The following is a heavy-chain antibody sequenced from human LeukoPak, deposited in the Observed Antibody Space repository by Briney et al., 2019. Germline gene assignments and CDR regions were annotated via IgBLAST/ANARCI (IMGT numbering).Heavy chain of an antibody. CDR2: IYYSGFT. Sequence: SETLSLTCTVSGGSISSYYWSCIRQPPGKGLEWIVYIYYSGFTNYNRSLKSRVTKSLDSSKNKFSLKLRSVTAADTAVYYCAREGGSSSWYDYWGQGTLVTVSS. D-gene: IGHD6-13*01. J-gene: IGHJ4*02. CDR3: AREGGSSSWYDY. V-gene: IGHV4-59*13. CDR1: GGSISSYY.